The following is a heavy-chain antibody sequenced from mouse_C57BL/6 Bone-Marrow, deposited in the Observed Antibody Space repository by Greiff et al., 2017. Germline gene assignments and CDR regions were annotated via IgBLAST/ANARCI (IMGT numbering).Heavy chain of an antibody. CDR3: ARREVYYAMDY. Sequence: EVKLVESGGGLVQPGGSLKLSCAASGFTFSDYYMNWVRQTPEKRLEWVAYISNGGGSTYYPDTVKGRFTISRDNAKNTLYLQMSRLKSEDTAMYYCARREVYYAMDYWGQGTSVTVSS. J-gene: IGHJ4*01. CDR2: ISNGGGST. V-gene: IGHV5-12*01. CDR1: GFTFSDYY.